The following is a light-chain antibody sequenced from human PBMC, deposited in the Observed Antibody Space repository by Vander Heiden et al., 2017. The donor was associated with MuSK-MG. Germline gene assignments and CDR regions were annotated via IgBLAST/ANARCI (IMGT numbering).Light chain of an antibody. CDR2: SNN. CDR1: SSNIGSNT. V-gene: IGLV1-44*01. J-gene: IGLJ2*01. Sequence: QSVLTQPPSASGTPGQRVTISCSGSSSNIGSNTVNWYQQRPGTAPKLLIYSNNQRPSVGPDRFSASKSGTSASLAISGLQSEDEADYYCAAWDDSLNGLVVFGGGTKLTVL. CDR3: AAWDDSLNGLVV.